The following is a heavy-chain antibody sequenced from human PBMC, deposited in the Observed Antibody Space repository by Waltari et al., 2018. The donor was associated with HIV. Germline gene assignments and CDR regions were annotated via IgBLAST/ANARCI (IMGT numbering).Heavy chain of an antibody. CDR2: IIPKFGTV. Sequence: QVQLVQSGAEMKMSGSSVKVSCKASGGTFSSYTISWVRQAPGQGLEWMGGIIPKFGTVKDAQKSQGRVTMTADESTSTVYLELTSLRSDDTAVYYCARGGCSGGTCYSKSFDLWGQGTLVTVSS. CDR1: GGTFSSYT. J-gene: IGHJ3*01. CDR3: ARGGCSGGTCYSKSFDL. D-gene: IGHD2-15*01. V-gene: IGHV1-69*01.